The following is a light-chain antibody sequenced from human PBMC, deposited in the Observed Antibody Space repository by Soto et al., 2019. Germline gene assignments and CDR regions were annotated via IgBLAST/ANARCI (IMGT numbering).Light chain of an antibody. J-gene: IGKJ3*01. V-gene: IGKV1-27*01. Sequence: DIQMTQSPSSLSASVGDRVTITCRASQGISNYLAWYQQKPGKVPKLLIYTASTLQSAVPSRFSGSGSGTDFTLTISSLQPEDVATYYCQKYNSDLFTFGPGTKVDIK. CDR2: TAS. CDR3: QKYNSDLFT. CDR1: QGISNY.